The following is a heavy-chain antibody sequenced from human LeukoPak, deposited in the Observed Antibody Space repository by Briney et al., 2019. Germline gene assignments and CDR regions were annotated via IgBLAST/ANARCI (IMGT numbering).Heavy chain of an antibody. Sequence: SETLSLTCTVSGGSISSSSYYWGWIRQPPGKGLEWIGSIYYSGSTYYNPSLKSRVTISVDTSKNQFSLKLSSVTAADTAVYYCAGEDGLVPFDYWGQGTLVTVSS. CDR1: GGSISSSSYY. J-gene: IGHJ4*02. D-gene: IGHD3/OR15-3a*01. CDR3: AGEDGLVPFDY. V-gene: IGHV4-39*02. CDR2: IYYSGST.